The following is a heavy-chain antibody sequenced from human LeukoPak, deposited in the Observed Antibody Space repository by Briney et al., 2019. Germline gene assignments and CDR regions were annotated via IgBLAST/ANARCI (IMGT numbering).Heavy chain of an antibody. V-gene: IGHV3-21*01. CDR2: ISSSSSYI. CDR3: ARDGLTEYSSSSNYYMDV. D-gene: IGHD6-6*01. CDR1: GFTFSSYS. J-gene: IGHJ6*03. Sequence: GGSLRLSCAASGFTFSSYSMNWVRQAPGKGLEWVSSISSSSSYIYYADSVKGRFTISRDNAKNSLYLQMNSLRAEDTAVYYCARDGLTEYSSSSNYYMDVWGKGTTVTVSS.